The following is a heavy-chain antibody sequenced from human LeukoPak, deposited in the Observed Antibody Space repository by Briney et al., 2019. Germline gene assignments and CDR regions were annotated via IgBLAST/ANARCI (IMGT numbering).Heavy chain of an antibody. CDR1: GGSISSYY. Sequence: SETLSLTCTVSGGSISSYYWSWIRQPPGKGLEWIGYIYYSGSTNYNPSLKSRVTISVDTSKNQFSLKLSSVTAADTAVYYCARGAGFGRLQGPNYFDYWGQGTLVTVSS. J-gene: IGHJ4*02. D-gene: IGHD5-24*01. V-gene: IGHV4-59*01. CDR3: ARGAGFGRLQGPNYFDY. CDR2: IYYSGST.